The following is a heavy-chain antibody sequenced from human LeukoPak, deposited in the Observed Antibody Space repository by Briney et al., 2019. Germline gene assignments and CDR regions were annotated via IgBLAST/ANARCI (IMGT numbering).Heavy chain of an antibody. Sequence: GGSLRLSCAASGFTFSSYSMNWVRQAPGKGLEWVSYISSSSSTIYYADSVKGRFTISRDNAKNSLYLQMNSLRAEDTAVYYCARLKNGRIFDYWGQGTLVTVSS. CDR3: ARLKNGRIFDY. CDR1: GFTFSSYS. J-gene: IGHJ4*02. CDR2: ISSSSSTI. V-gene: IGHV3-48*04. D-gene: IGHD2-15*01.